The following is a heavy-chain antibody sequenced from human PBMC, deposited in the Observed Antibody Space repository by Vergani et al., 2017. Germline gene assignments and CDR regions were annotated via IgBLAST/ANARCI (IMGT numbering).Heavy chain of an antibody. CDR1: GFTFSSYW. J-gene: IGHJ3*02. V-gene: IGHV3-74*01. D-gene: IGHD1-26*01. CDR3: ARGFSGSYYSGSAFDI. CDR2: INSDGSST. Sequence: EVQLVESGGGLVQPGGSLRLSCAASGFTFSSYWMHWVRQAPGKGLVWVSRINSDGSSTSYADSVKGRFTISRDNAKNTLYLQMNILRAEDTAVYYCARGFSGSYYSGSAFDIWGQGTMVTVSS.